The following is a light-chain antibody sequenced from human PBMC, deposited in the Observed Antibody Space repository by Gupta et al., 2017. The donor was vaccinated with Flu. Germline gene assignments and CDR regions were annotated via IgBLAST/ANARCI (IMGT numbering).Light chain of an antibody. CDR2: EAI. V-gene: IGKV3-15*01. CDR3: EQYNNWPL. Sequence: PGERATLSCRASQSVSSNLAWYQQKPGQAPRLLIYEAIHRAAGIPARLSGSGSGTEFSLTISSLQSEDFAVYYCEQYNNWPLFGPGTTVDIK. CDR1: QSVSSN. J-gene: IGKJ3*01.